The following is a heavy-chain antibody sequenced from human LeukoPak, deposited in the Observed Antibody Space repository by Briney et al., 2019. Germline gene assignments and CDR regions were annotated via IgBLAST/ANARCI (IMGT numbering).Heavy chain of an antibody. CDR3: ARAGGITYYYGSGSPSPDY. CDR1: GFTFSSYW. J-gene: IGHJ4*02. CDR2: INSDGSST. D-gene: IGHD3-10*01. Sequence: GGSLRLSCAASGFTFSSYWMHWVRQAPGKGLVWVSRINSDGSSTSYADSVKGRFTISRDNAKNTLYLQMNSLRAEDTAVYYCARAGGITYYYGSGSPSPDYWGQGTLVTVSS. V-gene: IGHV3-74*01.